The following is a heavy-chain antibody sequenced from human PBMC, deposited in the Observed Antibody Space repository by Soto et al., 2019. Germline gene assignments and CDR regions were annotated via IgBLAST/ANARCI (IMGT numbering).Heavy chain of an antibody. CDR1: GYTFTSYD. D-gene: IGHD5-12*01. Sequence: QVQLVQSGAEVKKPGASVKVSCKASGYTFTSYDINWVRQATGQGLEWMGWMNPNSGNTGYAQKFQGRVTMTRNTYISTANMELSSLRSEDTAVYYCASVIVATLWFDPWGQGTLVTVSS. J-gene: IGHJ5*02. V-gene: IGHV1-8*01. CDR2: MNPNSGNT. CDR3: ASVIVATLWFDP.